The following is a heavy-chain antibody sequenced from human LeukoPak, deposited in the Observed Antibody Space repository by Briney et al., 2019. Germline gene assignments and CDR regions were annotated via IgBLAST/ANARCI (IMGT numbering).Heavy chain of an antibody. Sequence: SETLSLTCTVSGGSISSGSYYWSWIRQPAGKGLEWIGRIYTSGSSNYNPSLKSRVTISVDTSKNQFSLKLSSVTAADTAVYYCARLGWIQLWPNFDYWGQGTLVTVSS. CDR3: ARLGWIQLWPNFDY. J-gene: IGHJ4*02. D-gene: IGHD5-18*01. CDR2: IYTSGSS. CDR1: GGSISSGSYY. V-gene: IGHV4-61*02.